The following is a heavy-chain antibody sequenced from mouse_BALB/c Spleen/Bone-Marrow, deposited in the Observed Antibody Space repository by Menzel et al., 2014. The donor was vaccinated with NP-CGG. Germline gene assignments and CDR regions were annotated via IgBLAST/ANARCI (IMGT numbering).Heavy chain of an antibody. J-gene: IGHJ2*01. D-gene: IGHD1-1*01. Sequence: VQRVESGAELVRPGVSVKISCKGSGYTFTDYALHWVKQSHAKSLEWIGIISTYYGDASYNQKFKGKATMTVDKSSSTAYMELARLTSEDSAIYYCARVSYDYFDYWGQGTTLTVPS. CDR2: ISTYYGDA. V-gene: IGHV1S137*01. CDR1: GYTFTDYA. CDR3: ARVSYDYFDY.